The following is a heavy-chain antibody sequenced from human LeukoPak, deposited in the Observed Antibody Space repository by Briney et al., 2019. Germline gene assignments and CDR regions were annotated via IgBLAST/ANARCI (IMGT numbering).Heavy chain of an antibody. CDR1: GFTFSSYG. D-gene: IGHD4-17*01. V-gene: IGHV3-30*02. Sequence: GGSLRLSCAASGFTFSSYGMHWVRQAPGKGLEWVAFIRYDGSNKYCADSVKGRFTISRDNSKNTLYLQMNSLRAEDTAVYYCAKDQDGDPYYFDYWGQGTLVTVSS. CDR2: IRYDGSNK. J-gene: IGHJ4*02. CDR3: AKDQDGDPYYFDY.